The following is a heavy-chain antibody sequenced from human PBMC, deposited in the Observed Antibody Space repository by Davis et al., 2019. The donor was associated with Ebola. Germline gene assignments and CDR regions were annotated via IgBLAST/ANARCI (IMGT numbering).Heavy chain of an antibody. CDR2: INHSGST. CDR1: GGSFSGYY. V-gene: IGHV4-34*01. CDR3: ARDYGDTRDWYFDL. D-gene: IGHD4-17*01. J-gene: IGHJ2*01. Sequence: PSDTLSLTCAVYGGSFSGYYWSWIRQPPGKGLEWIGEINHSGSTNYNPSLKSRVTISVDTSKNQFSLKLSSVTAADTAVYYCARDYGDTRDWYFDLWGRGTLVTVSS.